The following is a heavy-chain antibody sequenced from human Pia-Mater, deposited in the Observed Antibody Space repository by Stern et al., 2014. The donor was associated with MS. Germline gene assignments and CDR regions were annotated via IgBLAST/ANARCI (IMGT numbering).Heavy chain of an antibody. V-gene: IGHV1-2*06. CDR1: GYTFTGHY. Sequence: VQLVESGAEVRKPGASVKVSCTASGYTFTGHYVHWVRQAPGQGLEWMGRIGPTSGATNFAQKFQGRVTLTRDTSISTAYMELSSLTSDDTAVYYCARQYSSYPDYWGQGTLVTVSS. D-gene: IGHD4-11*01. CDR3: ARQYSSYPDY. J-gene: IGHJ4*02. CDR2: IGPTSGAT.